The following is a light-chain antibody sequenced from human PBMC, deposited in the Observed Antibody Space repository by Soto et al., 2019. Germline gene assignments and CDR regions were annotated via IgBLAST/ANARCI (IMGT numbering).Light chain of an antibody. Sequence: IQMTQSPSSVSASVGDIVTITCRASRGISSWLAWYQQKPGKAPNLLIYAASNLQSGVPSRFSASGSGTDFTLTINNLPPEDFATYYCQQLRMYPSTFGGGTKVEIK. J-gene: IGKJ4*01. CDR1: RGISSW. V-gene: IGKV1-12*01. CDR3: QQLRMYPST. CDR2: AAS.